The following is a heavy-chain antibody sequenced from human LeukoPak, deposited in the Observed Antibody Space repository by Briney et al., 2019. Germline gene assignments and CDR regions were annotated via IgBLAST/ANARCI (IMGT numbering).Heavy chain of an antibody. V-gene: IGHV1-18*01. J-gene: IGHJ4*02. CDR1: GYTCNSYD. CDR2: ISAYNGNT. Sequence: ASVKVSCKASGYTCNSYDISWVRRNPRQGLEWMGWISAYNGNTNYAQKLQGRVTMTTDTSTSTAYMELRSLRSDDTAVYYCASSRGDYWGQGNLVTVSS. CDR3: ASSRGDY.